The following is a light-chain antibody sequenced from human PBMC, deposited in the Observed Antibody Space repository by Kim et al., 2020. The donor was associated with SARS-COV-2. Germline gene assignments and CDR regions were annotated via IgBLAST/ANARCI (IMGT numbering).Light chain of an antibody. J-gene: IGLJ1*01. CDR3: QTWDTGTPYV. CDR2: INSDGTH. CDR1: SRHSSYA. Sequence: QPVLTQSPSASASLGASVKLICTLSSRHSSYAIAWHQQQPEKGPRFLMKINSDGTHRKGDGISDHFSGSSSGAERYLTISNLQSEDEADYYCQTWDTGTPYVFGTGTKVTVL. V-gene: IGLV4-69*01.